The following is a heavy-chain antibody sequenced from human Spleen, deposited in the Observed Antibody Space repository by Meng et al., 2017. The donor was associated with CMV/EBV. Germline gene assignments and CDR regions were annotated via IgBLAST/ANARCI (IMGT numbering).Heavy chain of an antibody. CDR2: IYYSGST. V-gene: IGHV4-30-4*01. CDR3: ASNPTGTRGNWFDP. D-gene: IGHD1-7*01. J-gene: IGHJ5*02. Sequence: QVQLQESGPGLVKPSXXXXXXCXVSGGSISSGDYYWSWIRQPPGKGLEWIGYIYYSGSTYYNPSLKSRVTISVDTSKNQFSLKLSSVTAADTAVYYRASNPTGTRGNWFDPWGQGTLGTVSS. CDR1: GGSISSGDYY.